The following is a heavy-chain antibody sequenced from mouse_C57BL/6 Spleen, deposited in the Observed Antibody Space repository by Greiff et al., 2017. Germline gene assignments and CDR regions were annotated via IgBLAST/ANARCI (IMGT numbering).Heavy chain of an antibody. J-gene: IGHJ2*01. Sequence: VQLQQSGPELVKPGASVKISCKASGYAFSSSWMNWVKQRPGKGLEWIGRIYPGDGDTNYNGKFKGKATLTADKSSSTAYMQLSSLTSEDSAVYFCARGGDSSGYPDYWGQGTTLTVSS. CDR3: ARGGDSSGYPDY. V-gene: IGHV1-82*01. CDR2: IYPGDGDT. CDR1: GYAFSSSW. D-gene: IGHD3-2*02.